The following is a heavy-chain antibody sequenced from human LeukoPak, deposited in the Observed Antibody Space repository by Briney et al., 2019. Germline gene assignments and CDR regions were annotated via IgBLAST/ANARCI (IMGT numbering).Heavy chain of an antibody. CDR1: GFIFSNYG. D-gene: IGHD1-26*01. CDR3: AKDVEKYSGSYLGVFDI. CDR2: IRYDGSSE. J-gene: IGHJ3*02. Sequence: GGSLRLSCAASGFIFSNYGMHWVRQAPGKGLEWVAFIRYDGSSEYYADSVKGRFTISRDNSKNTLYLQMNSLRAEDTAVYYCAKDVEKYSGSYLGVFDIWGQETMVTVSS. V-gene: IGHV3-30*02.